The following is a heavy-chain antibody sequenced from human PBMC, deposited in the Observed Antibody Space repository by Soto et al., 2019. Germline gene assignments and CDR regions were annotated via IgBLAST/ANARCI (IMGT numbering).Heavy chain of an antibody. D-gene: IGHD6-13*01. V-gene: IGHV1-2*04. CDR3: ARGPDPRAAAGTDERFDYYYGMDV. CDR2: INPNSGGT. CDR1: GYTFTGYY. Sequence: ASVKVSCKASGYTFTGYYMHWVRQAPGQGLEWMGWINPNSGGTNYAQKFQGWVTMTRDTSISTAYMELSRLRSDDTAVYYCARGPDPRAAAGTDERFDYYYGMDVWGQGTXVTVSS. J-gene: IGHJ6*02.